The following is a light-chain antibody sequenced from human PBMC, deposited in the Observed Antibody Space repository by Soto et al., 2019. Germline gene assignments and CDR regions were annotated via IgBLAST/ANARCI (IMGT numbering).Light chain of an antibody. Sequence: EIVLTHSPGTLSLSPWERATLSCRASQTVRSNSLAWYQQKPGQAPRLLMYDASSRPPGIPDRFSGSGSGTDFSLTISRLEPEDFAVYYCQHSATFGPGTKVVS. CDR1: QTVRSNS. CDR2: DAS. CDR3: QHSAT. V-gene: IGKV3-20*01. J-gene: IGKJ3*01.